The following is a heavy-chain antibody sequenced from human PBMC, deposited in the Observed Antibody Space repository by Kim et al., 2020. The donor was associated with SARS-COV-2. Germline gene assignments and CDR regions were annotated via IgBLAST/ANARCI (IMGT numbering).Heavy chain of an antibody. J-gene: IGHJ2*01. Sequence: SETLSLTCHVSGGSVNTRSDYWGWPRQPPGKGLESHGVIFYDGTDFYNPSLQSRARLYIDVSTNQFSLELRSMTAADTADYYCVTLRGRPWFVRFRGR. D-gene: IGHD3-16*01. CDR1: GGSVNTRSDY. V-gene: IGHV4-39*01. CDR3: VTLRGRPWFVRF. CDR2: IFYDGTD.